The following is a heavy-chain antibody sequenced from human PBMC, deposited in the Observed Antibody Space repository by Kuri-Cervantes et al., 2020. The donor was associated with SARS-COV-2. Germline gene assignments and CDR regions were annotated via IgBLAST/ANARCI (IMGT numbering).Heavy chain of an antibody. J-gene: IGHJ4*02. CDR1: GFTFSSYS. Sequence: GGSLRLSCAASGFTFSSYSMNWVRQAPGKGLEWVSSISSXISYIYYADSVKGRFTISRDNAKNSLYLQMNSLRAEDTAVYYCARETSXYEYYFDYWGQGTLVTVSS. CDR3: ARETSXYEYYFDY. D-gene: IGHD5-12*01. V-gene: IGHV3-21*01. CDR2: ISSXISYI.